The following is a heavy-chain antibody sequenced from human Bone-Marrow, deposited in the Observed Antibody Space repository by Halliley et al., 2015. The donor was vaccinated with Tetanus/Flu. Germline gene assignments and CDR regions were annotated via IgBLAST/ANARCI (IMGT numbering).Heavy chain of an antibody. Sequence: SLRLSCSASGFSFSTSAMSWVRQAPGKGLEWVSTLRGNGDATLYADSVMGRFTISRDISENTLFLQMNSLRAEDTAVYYCAKGGDGAGSKDARDIWGQGTMVPVSS. D-gene: IGHD3-10*01. CDR2: LRGNGDAT. CDR3: AKGGDGAGSKDARDI. CDR1: GFSFSTSA. V-gene: IGHV3-23*01. J-gene: IGHJ3*02.